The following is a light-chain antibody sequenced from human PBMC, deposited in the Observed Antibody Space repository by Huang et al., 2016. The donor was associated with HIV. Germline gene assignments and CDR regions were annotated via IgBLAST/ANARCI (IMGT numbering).Light chain of an antibody. CDR2: GAS. Sequence: EIVMTQSPATLSVSPGERATLSCRASQSISSNLAWYQQKPGQAPRLLSYGASTRATGIPARFSGSGSGTEFTLTISSLQSEDLAVYYCQQYNNWPPYTFGQGTKLEIK. J-gene: IGKJ2*01. V-gene: IGKV3-15*01. CDR3: QQYNNWPPYT. CDR1: QSISSN.